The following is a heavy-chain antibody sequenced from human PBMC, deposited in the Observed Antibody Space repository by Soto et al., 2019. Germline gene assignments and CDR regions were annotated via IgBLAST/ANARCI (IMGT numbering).Heavy chain of an antibody. D-gene: IGHD2-2*01. J-gene: IGHJ4*02. Sequence: EVQLLDSGGGLVQPGGSLRLSCAASEFTFSSYAMSWVRQAPGKGLEWVSAISGSGGSTYYADSVKGRFTISRDNANNTLYLQMNSLRAEDTAVYSAAKDLSSHGAVVPDAIPFDDWGQGTLVTVSS. V-gene: IGHV3-23*01. CDR2: ISGSGGST. CDR3: AKDLSSHGAVVPDAIPFDD. CDR1: EFTFSSYA.